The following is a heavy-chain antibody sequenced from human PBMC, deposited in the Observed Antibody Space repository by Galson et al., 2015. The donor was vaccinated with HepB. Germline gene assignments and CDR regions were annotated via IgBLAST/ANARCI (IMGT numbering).Heavy chain of an antibody. CDR2: ISYHGSDT. Sequence: SLRLSCAASGFTFSNYAMHWVRQAPGKGLEWVAVISYHGSDTYYTDSVKGRFTISRDNSKSTLYLQMNSLRAEGTAVYFCARARSAPGTPEVAFDIWGQGTTVTVSS. CDR3: ARARSAPGTPEVAFDI. D-gene: IGHD1-7*01. V-gene: IGHV3-30*04. J-gene: IGHJ3*02. CDR1: GFTFSNYA.